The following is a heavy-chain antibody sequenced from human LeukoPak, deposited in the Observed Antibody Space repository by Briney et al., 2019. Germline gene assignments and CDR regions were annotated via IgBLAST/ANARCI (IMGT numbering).Heavy chain of an antibody. Sequence: GGSLRLSCAAPGFTVSSNYMSWVRQAPGKGLEWVSVIYPGGNKYYTDSVKGRFTISRDNSKNTVYLQMNSLRAEDTALYYCASPSSGQSFDIWGQGTIVTVSS. V-gene: IGHV3-53*01. CDR3: ASPSSGQSFDI. J-gene: IGHJ3*02. D-gene: IGHD6-19*01. CDR2: IYPGGNK. CDR1: GFTVSSNY.